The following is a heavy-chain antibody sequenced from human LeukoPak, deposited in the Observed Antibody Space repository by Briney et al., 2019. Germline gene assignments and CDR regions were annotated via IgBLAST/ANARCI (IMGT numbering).Heavy chain of an antibody. CDR1: GFAFNNYA. Sequence: GGSLRLSCAASGFAFNNYAMTWVRQAPGKGLEWVSNINDNGGQRHYADSVKGRFTISRDNSKNTLFLQMDSLRAEDTAVYYCAKTQWKVGATDYFDYWGQGILVTLSS. CDR2: INDNGGQR. J-gene: IGHJ4*02. V-gene: IGHV3-23*01. CDR3: AKTQWKVGATDYFDY. D-gene: IGHD1-26*01.